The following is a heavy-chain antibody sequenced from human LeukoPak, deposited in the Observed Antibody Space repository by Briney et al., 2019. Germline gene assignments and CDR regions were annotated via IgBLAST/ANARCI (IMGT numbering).Heavy chain of an antibody. CDR3: ASDQSYYDILTGYLFDP. J-gene: IGHJ5*02. CDR2: IRPYNGNR. CDR1: GYIFTAYG. D-gene: IGHD3-9*01. V-gene: IGHV1-18*01. Sequence: ASVKVSCKASGYIFTAYGISWVRQAPGQGLEWMGWIRPYNGNRNYAQKLQGRVTMTTDTSTSSAYMELRSLRCDDTAVYYCASDQSYYDILTGYLFDPWGQGTLVTVSS.